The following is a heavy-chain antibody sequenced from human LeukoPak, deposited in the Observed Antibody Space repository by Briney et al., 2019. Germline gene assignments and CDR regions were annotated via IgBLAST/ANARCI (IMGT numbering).Heavy chain of an antibody. CDR2: IKEGGSEI. Sequence: GGSLMLSCAGSGSTFGSYSMSWVRRAPGKGLEWVANIKEGGSEIYDVDSVKRRVTISRDNAKHSLFLQMDSLRADDTSVYYGAREFAGEFDYWGQGTLVTVPS. D-gene: IGHD3-10*01. CDR1: GSTFGSYS. J-gene: IGHJ4*02. CDR3: AREFAGEFDY. V-gene: IGHV3-7*01.